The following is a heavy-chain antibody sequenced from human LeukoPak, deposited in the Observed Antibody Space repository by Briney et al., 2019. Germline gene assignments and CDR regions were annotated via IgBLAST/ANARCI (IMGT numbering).Heavy chain of an antibody. CDR1: GFTVSSNY. CDR3: ARGHSPHGIWFGESWGGNAFDI. Sequence: GGSLRLSCAASGFTVSSNYMSWVRQAPGKGLEWVSVIYSGGSTYYADSVKGRFTISRDNSKNTLYLQVNSLRAEDTAVYYCARGHSPHGIWFGESWGGNAFDIWGQGTMVTVSS. V-gene: IGHV3-53*01. CDR2: IYSGGST. D-gene: IGHD3-10*01. J-gene: IGHJ3*02.